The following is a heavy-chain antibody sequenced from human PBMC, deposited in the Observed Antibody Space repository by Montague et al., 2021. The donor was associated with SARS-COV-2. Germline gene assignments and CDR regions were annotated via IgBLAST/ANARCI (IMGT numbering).Heavy chain of an antibody. J-gene: IGHJ4*02. CDR1: GDSFTYFY. CDR2: ISPTGST. Sequence: SETLSLTCSVSGDSFTYFYWSWIRQSPGKGLEWIGCISPTGSTNYNPSFKSRFTISVDTSENQFSLKVTSVTAADTAVYYCVSHIAAAGIDYWGQGTLVTVSS. D-gene: IGHD6-13*01. V-gene: IGHV4-59*01. CDR3: VSHIAAAGIDY.